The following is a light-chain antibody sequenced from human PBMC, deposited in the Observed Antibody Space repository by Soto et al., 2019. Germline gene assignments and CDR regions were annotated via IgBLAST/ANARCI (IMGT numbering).Light chain of an antibody. CDR2: GAS. CDR1: QSGSSSY. V-gene: IGKV3-20*01. J-gene: IGKJ4*01. Sequence: EIVLTQSPGTLSLSPGERATLSCRASQSGSSSYLGWYQQKPGQAPRLLIYGASSRATGIPDRFSGSGSGTDFTLTSSRLQPEDYAVYYCQQYGSLPITFGGGTKLEIK. CDR3: QQYGSLPIT.